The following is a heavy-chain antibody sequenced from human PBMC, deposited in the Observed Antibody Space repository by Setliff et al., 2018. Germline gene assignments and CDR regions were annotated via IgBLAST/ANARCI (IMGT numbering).Heavy chain of an antibody. CDR1: GFTFNNYW. J-gene: IGHJ4*02. CDR2: IRSDGSFT. V-gene: IGHV3-74*01. Sequence: GGSLRLSCAASGFTFNNYWMHWVRQVPGKGLVWVSRIRSDGSFTSYADSVKGRFTVSRDNAKNSLYLQMNSLRVEDTALYYCAKSSGSSSATNLEYLGPGTLVTVSS. D-gene: IGHD3-10*01. CDR3: AKSSGSSSATNLEY.